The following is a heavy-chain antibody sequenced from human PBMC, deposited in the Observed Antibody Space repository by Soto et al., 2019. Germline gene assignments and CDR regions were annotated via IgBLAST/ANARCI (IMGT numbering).Heavy chain of an antibody. V-gene: IGHV4-34*01. CDR1: GGSFSNYY. CDR2: INRSGST. CDR3: ARGDLGGNWFRYGIDV. Sequence: QVQLQQWGAGLLKPSETLSLTCAVYGGSFSNYYWTWIRQSPGKGLEWIGEINRSGSTNYNPSLKSRVTTSIDTSKNQFSLKLTSVTAADTAVYFCARGDLGGNWFRYGIDVWGQGTTVTVSS. J-gene: IGHJ6*02. D-gene: IGHD1-1*01.